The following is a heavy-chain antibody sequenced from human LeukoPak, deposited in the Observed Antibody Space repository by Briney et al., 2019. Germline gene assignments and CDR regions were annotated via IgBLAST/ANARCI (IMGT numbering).Heavy chain of an antibody. V-gene: IGHV1-46*01. J-gene: IGHJ4*02. CDR3: AREVVGTTIKNFDS. D-gene: IGHD4-11*01. CDR1: GDISSSDY. Sequence: GASVKVSCKASGDISSSDYIHWVRQAPGQGLEWMGTINPSGGNTGYAQKFHGRVSMTRDTSTGTVYMDLSSLKSEDTAMYYCAREVVGTTIKNFDSWGQGTLVTVSS. CDR2: INPSGGNT.